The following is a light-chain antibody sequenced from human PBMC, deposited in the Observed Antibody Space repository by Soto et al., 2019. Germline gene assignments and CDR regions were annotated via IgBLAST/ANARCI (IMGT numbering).Light chain of an antibody. CDR1: QSVSSN. J-gene: IGKJ1*01. Sequence: EIVMTQSPATLSVSPGERATLSCRASQSVSSNLAWYQQKPGQAPRLLIYGASNRATAIPDRFSGSGSGTEFTLTISSLQSEDFAVYYCQQYNNWPPTFGQGTKVDIK. V-gene: IGKV3D-15*01. CDR2: GAS. CDR3: QQYNNWPPT.